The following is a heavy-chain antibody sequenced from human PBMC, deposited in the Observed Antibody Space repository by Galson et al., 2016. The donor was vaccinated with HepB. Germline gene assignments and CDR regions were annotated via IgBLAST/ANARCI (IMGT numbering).Heavy chain of an antibody. D-gene: IGHD2/OR15-2a*01. CDR1: GFTFSNAW. Sequence: SLRLSCAASGFTFSNAWMSWVRQAPGKGLEWVGRIKSKTDGGTTDYAAPVKGRFTISRDDSKNRLYLQMNSLKTEDTAAYYCTTDAPLWDFDYWGQGTLVTVSS. CDR2: IKSKTDGGTT. J-gene: IGHJ4*02. V-gene: IGHV3-15*01. CDR3: TTDAPLWDFDY.